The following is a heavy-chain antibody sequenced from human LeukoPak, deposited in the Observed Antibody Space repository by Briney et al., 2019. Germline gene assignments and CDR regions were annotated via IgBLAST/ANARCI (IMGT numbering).Heavy chain of an antibody. V-gene: IGHV3-66*02. Sequence: GGSLRLSCAASGITVSSNYMSWVRQAPGKGLEWVSVIYTGNITYYSDSVEGRFTISRDTSKNTVHLQMNSLRTEDTAVYFCARAYGSNSNDYWGQGTLVTVSS. CDR2: IYTGNIT. J-gene: IGHJ4*02. CDR3: ARAYGSNSNDY. CDR1: GITVSSNY. D-gene: IGHD6-13*01.